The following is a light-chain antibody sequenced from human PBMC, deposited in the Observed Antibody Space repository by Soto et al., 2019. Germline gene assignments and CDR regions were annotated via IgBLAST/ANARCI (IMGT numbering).Light chain of an antibody. CDR1: QSVSSN. CDR3: QQYNNCPSMYT. J-gene: IGKJ2*01. CDR2: GAS. Sequence: EIVMTQSPATLSVSPGERATLSCRASQSVSSNLAWYQQKTCQAPRLLIYGASTRATGIPARFSGSGSGTEFTVTISSLQSEDFAFYYCQQYNNCPSMYTFGQGTKLEIK. V-gene: IGKV3-15*01.